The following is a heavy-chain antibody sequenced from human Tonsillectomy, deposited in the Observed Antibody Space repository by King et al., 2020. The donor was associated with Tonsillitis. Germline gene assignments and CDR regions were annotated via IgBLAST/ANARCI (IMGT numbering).Heavy chain of an antibody. V-gene: IGHV3-30*18. D-gene: IGHD2-8*01. CDR2: IAYDGSTE. Sequence: VQLVESGGGVVQPGRSLRLSCAASGFTFGSYGMHWVRQAPGKGLDWVAGIAYDGSTEYYADSVKGRFTITRDNTKNTLYLQMNRLKAEATAVYSCAKEGVYGTIERGFDYWGQGTLVTVSS. J-gene: IGHJ4*02. CDR3: AKEGVYGTIERGFDY. CDR1: GFTFGSYG.